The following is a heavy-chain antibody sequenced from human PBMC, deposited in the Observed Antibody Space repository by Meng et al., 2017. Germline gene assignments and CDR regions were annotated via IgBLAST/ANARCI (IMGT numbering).Heavy chain of an antibody. J-gene: IGHJ4*02. CDR3: ARDLSTAATYYFDY. D-gene: IGHD2-15*01. CDR2: IYYSGST. V-gene: IGHV4-39*07. Sequence: ESLKISCTVSGGSISSSSYYWGWIRQPPGKGLEWIGSIYYSGSTYYNPSLKSRVTISVDTSKNQFSLKLSSVTAADTAVYYCARDLSTAATYYFDYWGQGTLVTVSS. CDR1: GGSISSSSYY.